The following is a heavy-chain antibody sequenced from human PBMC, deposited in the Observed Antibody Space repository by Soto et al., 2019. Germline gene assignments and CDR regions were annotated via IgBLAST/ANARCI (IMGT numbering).Heavy chain of an antibody. V-gene: IGHV6-1*01. CDR1: GDSVSTNSAT. Sequence: PSQTLSLTCAISGDSVSTNSATWDWIRHSPSRGLEWLGRTYYRSKWENDYAVSVKGRISIIPDTTNNRLSLQLNSVSPDDTAVYYCARLIGNSWLDSWGQGTLVTVSS. CDR2: TYYRSKWEN. J-gene: IGHJ5*01. CDR3: ARLIGNSWLDS.